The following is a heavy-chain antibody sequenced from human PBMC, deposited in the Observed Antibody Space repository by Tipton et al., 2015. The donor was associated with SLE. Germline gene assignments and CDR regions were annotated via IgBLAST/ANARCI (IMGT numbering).Heavy chain of an antibody. CDR3: ARSIPREVLIGAY. V-gene: IGHV3-30*12. CDR2: ITYDGSNK. D-gene: IGHD3-10*01. CDR1: GFTFSSYG. Sequence: SLRLSCAASGFTFSSYGMHWVRQAPGKGLEWVAFITYDGSNKYYVDSVKGRFTISRDNSRNSLYLQMNSLRAEDTAVYYCARSIPREVLIGAYWGQGTLVTVSS. J-gene: IGHJ4*02.